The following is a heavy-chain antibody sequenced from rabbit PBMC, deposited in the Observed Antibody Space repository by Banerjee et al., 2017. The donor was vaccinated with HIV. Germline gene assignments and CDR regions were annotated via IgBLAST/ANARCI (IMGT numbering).Heavy chain of an antibody. Sequence: QEQLVESGGGLVKPEGSLTLTCTASGFSFSNKYVMCWVRQAPGKGLEWIACINTSSGNTVCASWAKGRFTISRSTSLNTVDLKMTSLTVAATATYFCDRDRDGDAGYGSLALWGPGTLATVS. V-gene: IGHV1S43*01. CDR3: DRDRDGDAGYGSLAL. J-gene: IGHJ6*01. CDR1: GFSFSNKYV. CDR2: INTSSGNT. D-gene: IGHD7-1*01.